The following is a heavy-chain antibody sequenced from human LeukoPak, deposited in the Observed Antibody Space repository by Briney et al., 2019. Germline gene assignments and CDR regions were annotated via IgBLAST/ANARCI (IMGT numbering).Heavy chain of an antibody. CDR1: GFTFSDSY. V-gene: IGHV3-11*01. CDR3: ARVGYSGYGVY. D-gene: IGHD5-12*01. Sequence: AGGSLRLSCAASGFTFSDSYISWIRQAPGKGLEWVSCISGSSSAIYYADSVKGRFTISRDNAKNSVYLQMNSLKAEDTAVYYCARVGYSGYGVYWGQGTLVTVSS. J-gene: IGHJ4*02. CDR2: ISGSSSAI.